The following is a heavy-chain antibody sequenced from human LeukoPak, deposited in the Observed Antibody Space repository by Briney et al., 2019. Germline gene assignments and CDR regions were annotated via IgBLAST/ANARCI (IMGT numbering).Heavy chain of an antibody. J-gene: IGHJ4*02. V-gene: IGHV4-39*01. D-gene: IGHD6-13*01. CDR2: AYYDGST. Sequence: SETLSLTCTVSGGSISSSSYYWGWIRQPPGKGLEWIGTAYYDGSTYYNPPLKSRLTIFVDTSKNQFSLKLSSVTAADTAMYYCSRFAASSPVYYFDYWGQGTLVTDSS. CDR3: SRFAASSPVYYFDY. CDR1: GGSISSSSYY.